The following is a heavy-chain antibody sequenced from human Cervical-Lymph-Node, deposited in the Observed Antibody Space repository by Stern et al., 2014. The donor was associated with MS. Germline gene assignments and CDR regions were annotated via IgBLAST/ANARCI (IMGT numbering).Heavy chain of an antibody. CDR3: ARRRRGSAYCSYYGMDV. V-gene: IGHV1-18*04. Sequence: QMQLVQSGNEVKKPGVSVKVSCKASGYTLSTYGLSWGRQAPAQGLDWMGRISPYNDVKNYAQQFQDSGTMTTDNSTSTAHIDMRSLRSDDTAVYYCARRRRGSAYCSYYGMDVWGQGTTVTVSS. CDR2: ISPYNDVK. D-gene: IGHD3-16*01. J-gene: IGHJ6*02. CDR1: GYTLSTYG.